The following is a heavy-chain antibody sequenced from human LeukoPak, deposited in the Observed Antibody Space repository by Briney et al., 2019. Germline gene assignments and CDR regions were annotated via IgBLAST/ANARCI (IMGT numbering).Heavy chain of an antibody. CDR3: ARGSGVHV. J-gene: IGHJ4*02. Sequence: GESLRLACEASGFTFRTHSMNWVRQAPGKGLEWVSSITKSSTYVYYADSVKGRFTISRDNANNSLFLQMNNLGVDDTGVYYCARGSGVHVWGQGTLVIVSS. D-gene: IGHD3-10*01. V-gene: IGHV3-21*04. CDR2: ITKSSTYV. CDR1: GFTFRTHS.